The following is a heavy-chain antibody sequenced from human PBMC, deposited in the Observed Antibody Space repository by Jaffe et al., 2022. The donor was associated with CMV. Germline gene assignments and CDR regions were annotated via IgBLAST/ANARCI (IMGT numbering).Heavy chain of an antibody. J-gene: IGHJ6*02. V-gene: IGHV3-23*01. CDR1: GFTFSSYA. Sequence: EVQLLESGGGLVQPGGSLRLSCAASGFTFSSYAMSWVRQAPGKGLEWVSAISGSGGSTYYADSVKGRFTISRDNSKNTLYLQMNSLRAEDTAVYYCAKGGPPHPPGPIVDGSGSYPSDYYYGMDVWGQGTTVTVSS. CDR3: AKGGPPHPPGPIVDGSGSYPSDYYYGMDV. D-gene: IGHD3-10*01. CDR2: ISGSGGST.